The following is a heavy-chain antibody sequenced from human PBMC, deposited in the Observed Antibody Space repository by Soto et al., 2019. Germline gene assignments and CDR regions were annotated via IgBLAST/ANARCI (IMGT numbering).Heavy chain of an antibody. J-gene: IGHJ4*02. Sequence: EVQLLESGGDLVQPGGSPRLSCAASGFTFSNFAMSWVRQAPGRGLEWVSGISASGRDIHYADSVKDRFTVSRDNSKNTLYLQMNSLRAEYTAIYYCAKGKTSGWYYFDYWGQGALVTVSS. D-gene: IGHD6-19*01. CDR3: AKGKTSGWYYFDY. CDR1: GFTFSNFA. CDR2: ISASGRDI. V-gene: IGHV3-23*01.